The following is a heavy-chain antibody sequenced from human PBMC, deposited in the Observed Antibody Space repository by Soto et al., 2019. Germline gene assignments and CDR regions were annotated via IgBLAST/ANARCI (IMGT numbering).Heavy chain of an antibody. CDR1: GGSISSGGYY. Sequence: PSETLSLTCTVSGGSISSGGYYWSWIRQHPGKGLEWIGYIYYSGSTYYNPSLKSRVTISVDTSKNQFSLKLSSVTAADTAVYYCARDLFFRDGYNSTDAFDIWGQGTMVTVSS. J-gene: IGHJ3*02. CDR2: IYYSGST. D-gene: IGHD5-12*01. CDR3: ARDLFFRDGYNSTDAFDI. V-gene: IGHV4-31*03.